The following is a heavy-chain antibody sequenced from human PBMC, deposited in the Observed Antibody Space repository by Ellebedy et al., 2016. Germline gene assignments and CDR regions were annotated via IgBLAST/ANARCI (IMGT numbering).Heavy chain of an antibody. V-gene: IGHV1-18*04. J-gene: IGHJ4*02. Sequence: ASVKASCXASGYTFTTYGISWVRQAPGQGLEWMGWINAYSGNTNSAQKLQGRVTMTTDTSTSTAYMELRSLRSDDTAVYYCARASTVTTGDYWGQGSLVTVSS. D-gene: IGHD4-11*01. CDR3: ARASTVTTGDY. CDR2: INAYSGNT. CDR1: GYTFTTYG.